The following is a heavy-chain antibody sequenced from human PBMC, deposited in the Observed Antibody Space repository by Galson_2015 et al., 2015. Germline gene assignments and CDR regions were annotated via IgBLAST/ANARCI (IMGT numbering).Heavy chain of an antibody. CDR3: ARTIALDSSLMTLWYFDL. D-gene: IGHD6-19*01. V-gene: IGHV7-4-1*02. J-gene: IGHJ2*01. Sequence: SVKVSCKASGHTFTSYALNWVRQAPGQGLEWMGWINTNDGNPTYAQGFTGRFVFSLDTSVGTAYLQISSLKAEDTAVYYCARTIALDSSLMTLWYFDLWGRGTLVTVSS. CDR2: INTNDGNP. CDR1: GHTFTSYA.